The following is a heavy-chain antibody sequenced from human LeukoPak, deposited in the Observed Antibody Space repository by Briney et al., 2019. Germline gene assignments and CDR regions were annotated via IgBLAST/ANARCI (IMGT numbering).Heavy chain of an antibody. CDR1: GYSISSGYY. V-gene: IGHV4-38-2*02. Sequence: SETLSLTCTVSGYSISSGYYWGWIRQPPGKGLEWIGSIYHSGSTYYNPSLKSRVTISVDTSKNQFSLKLSSVTAADTAVYYCARDLEGPYDVWGKGTTVTVSS. D-gene: IGHD5-24*01. CDR2: IYHSGST. J-gene: IGHJ6*04. CDR3: ARDLEGPYDV.